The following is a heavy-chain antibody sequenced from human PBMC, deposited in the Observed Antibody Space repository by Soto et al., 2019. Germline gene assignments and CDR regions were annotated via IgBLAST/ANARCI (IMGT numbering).Heavy chain of an antibody. J-gene: IGHJ5*02. CDR2: IFYTGST. CDR1: GGSISGSSYY. D-gene: IGHD2-21*01. V-gene: IGHV4-39*01. Sequence: PSETLSFACPVSGGSISGSSYYWGRIRQPPGKWLEWIGSIFYTGSTYYNPSLKSRVTISVDTSKNQCSLKLSSVTAADTAVYFCASLVVVAPVANAWGQGNLVT. CDR3: ASLVVVAPVANA.